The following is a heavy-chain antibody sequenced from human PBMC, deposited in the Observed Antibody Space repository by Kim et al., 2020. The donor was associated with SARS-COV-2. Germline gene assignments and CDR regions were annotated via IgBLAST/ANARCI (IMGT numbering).Heavy chain of an antibody. J-gene: IGHJ6*02. V-gene: IGHV3-30*03. Sequence: GGSLRLSCAASGFTFSRYCMHWVRQAPGKGLEWVAVISHDGSNKYCADSVKGRFTISRDNSKNTLYLQMNNLRAEDTAVYYCAAYYYYGMDVWGQGTPVTVSS. CDR2: ISHDGSNK. CDR1: GFTFSRYC. CDR3: AAYYYYGMDV.